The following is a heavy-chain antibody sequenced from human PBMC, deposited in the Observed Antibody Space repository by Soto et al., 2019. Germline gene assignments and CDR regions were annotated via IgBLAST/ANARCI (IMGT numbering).Heavy chain of an antibody. J-gene: IGHJ6*02. Sequence: GASVKVSCKASGGTFSSYAISWVRQAPGQGLEWMGGIIPIFGTANYAQKFQGRATITADESTSTAYMELSSLRSEDTAVYYCARGHRPTTIFGVVPRYYYGMDVWGQGTTVTVSS. D-gene: IGHD3-3*01. CDR2: IIPIFGTA. CDR1: GGTFSSYA. CDR3: ARGHRPTTIFGVVPRYYYGMDV. V-gene: IGHV1-69*13.